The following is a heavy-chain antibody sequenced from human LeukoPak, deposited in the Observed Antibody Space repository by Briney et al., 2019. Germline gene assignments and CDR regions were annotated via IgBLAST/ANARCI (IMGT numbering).Heavy chain of an antibody. CDR3: ARYSSSWRPRYGMDV. D-gene: IGHD6-13*01. J-gene: IGHJ6*02. CDR1: GFTFDDYT. Sequence: PGGSLRLSCAASGFTFDDYTMHWVRQAPGKGLEWVSLISWDGGSTYYADSVKGRFTISRDNSKNTLYLQMNSLRAEDTAVYYCARYSSSWRPRYGMDVWGQGTTVTVSS. V-gene: IGHV3-43*01. CDR2: ISWDGGST.